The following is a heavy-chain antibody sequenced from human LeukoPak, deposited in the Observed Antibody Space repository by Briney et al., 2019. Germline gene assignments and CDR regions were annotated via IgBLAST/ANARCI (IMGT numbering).Heavy chain of an antibody. D-gene: IGHD2-15*01. CDR1: GFTFNSYP. V-gene: IGHV3-64D*06. Sequence: GGSLRLSCSASGFTFNSYPVHWVRQAPGKGLEYVSGISRNGGSTYYADSVKGRFTISRDNSKNTLYLQMSSLRAEDTAVYYCARGAYCSGSCPGAFDIWGQGTMVTVSS. CDR2: ISRNGGST. CDR3: ARGAYCSGSCPGAFDI. J-gene: IGHJ3*02.